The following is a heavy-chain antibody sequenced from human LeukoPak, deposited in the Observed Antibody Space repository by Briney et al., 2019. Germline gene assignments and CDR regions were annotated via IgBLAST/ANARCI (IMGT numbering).Heavy chain of an antibody. CDR1: GGSISRYY. CDR2: IYYSGST. D-gene: IGHD7-27*01. CDR3: ARSKSWGFDAFDI. V-gene: IGHV4-59*08. Sequence: PETLSLTCTVSGGSISRYYWSWIRQPPGKGLEWIGYIYYSGSTDCNPSLKSRVTISVDTSSNQFSLKVTSVTAADTAVYYCARSKSWGFDAFDIWGQGTMVTVSS. J-gene: IGHJ3*02.